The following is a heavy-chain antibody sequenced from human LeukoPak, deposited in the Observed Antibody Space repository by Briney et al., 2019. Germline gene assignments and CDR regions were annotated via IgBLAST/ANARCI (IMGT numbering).Heavy chain of an antibody. V-gene: IGHV4-59*12. CDR2: IHRSGSP. CDR3: ARDILGGFTPVAY. J-gene: IGHJ4*02. Sequence: SETLSLTCTVSLDSTTSNFWSWIRQPPGKGLEWIGEIHRSGSPNYNPSLQSRVTISMDRSRNQFALELSSVTAAVTAVYYCARDILGGFTPVAYWGQGTLVTVSS. CDR1: LDSTTSNF. D-gene: IGHD4-23*01.